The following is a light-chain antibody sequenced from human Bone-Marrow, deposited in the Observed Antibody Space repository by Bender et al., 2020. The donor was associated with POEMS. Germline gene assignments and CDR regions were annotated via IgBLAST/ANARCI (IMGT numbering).Light chain of an antibody. Sequence: QSALTQPASVSGSPGQSITISCTGTSSDVGGYKYVSWYQQHPGKAPKLMIYDVSNRPSGVSNRFSGSKSGNTASLTISGLQAEDEADYYCTSYTRTTTPYFFGTGTKVTVL. V-gene: IGLV2-14*03. CDR2: DVS. J-gene: IGLJ1*01. CDR1: SSDVGGYKY. CDR3: TSYTRTTTPYF.